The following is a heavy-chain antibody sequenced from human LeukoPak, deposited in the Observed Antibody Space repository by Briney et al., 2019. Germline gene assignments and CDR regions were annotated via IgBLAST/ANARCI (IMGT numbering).Heavy chain of an antibody. J-gene: IGHJ4*02. CDR1: GFTFSDYY. Sequence: GGSLRLSCAASGFTFSDYYMSWIRQAPGKGLGWVSYISSSGSTIYYADSVKGRFTISRDDAKNSLYLQMNSLRAEDTAVYYCARGALYDSSGHDGGYWGQGTLVTVSS. CDR2: ISSSGSTI. CDR3: ARGALYDSSGHDGGY. D-gene: IGHD3-22*01. V-gene: IGHV3-11*01.